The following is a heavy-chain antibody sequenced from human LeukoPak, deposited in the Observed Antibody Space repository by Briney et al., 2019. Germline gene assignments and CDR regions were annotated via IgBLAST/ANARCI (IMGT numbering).Heavy chain of an antibody. J-gene: IGHJ4*02. CDR2: INQDGSEK. D-gene: IGHD6-13*01. Sequence: GGSLRLSCAASGFTFSTYWMSWVRQAPGEGLEWVANINQDGSEKYYADSVKGRFTISRDNAKNSLYLQMNSLRAEDTAVYYCARDHGIAAAGTDYWGQGTLVTVSS. V-gene: IGHV3-7*01. CDR1: GFTFSTYW. CDR3: ARDHGIAAAGTDY.